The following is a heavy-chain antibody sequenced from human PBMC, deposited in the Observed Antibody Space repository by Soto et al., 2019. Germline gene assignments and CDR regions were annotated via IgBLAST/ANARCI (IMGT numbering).Heavy chain of an antibody. CDR3: ARAVFGSGSFYYYYGMDV. Sequence: ERLCRSGPVSGGSISSYHLSWIRQPPGKGLEWIGYIYYSGSTNYNPSLKSRVTISVDTSKNQFSLKLSSVTAADTAVYYCARAVFGSGSFYYYYGMDVWGQGTKVTVSS. D-gene: IGHD3-10*01. CDR2: IYYSGST. V-gene: IGHV4-59*01. J-gene: IGHJ6*02. CDR1: GGSISSYH.